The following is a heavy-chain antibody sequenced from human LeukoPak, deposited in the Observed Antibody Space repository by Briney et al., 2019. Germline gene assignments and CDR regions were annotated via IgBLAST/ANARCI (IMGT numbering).Heavy chain of an antibody. V-gene: IGHV1-3*01. Sequence: ASVKVSCKASGYTFTSYAMHWVRQAPGQRLEWMGWINAGNGNTKYSQKFQGRVTITRDTSASTAYMELSSLRSEDTAVYYCAGRPKPGIAVAVTDYWGQGTLVTVSS. D-gene: IGHD6-19*01. CDR1: GYTFTSYA. CDR2: INAGNGNT. CDR3: AGRPKPGIAVAVTDY. J-gene: IGHJ4*02.